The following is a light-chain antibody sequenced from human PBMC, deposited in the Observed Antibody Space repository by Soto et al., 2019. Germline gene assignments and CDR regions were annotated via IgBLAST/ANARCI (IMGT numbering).Light chain of an antibody. J-gene: IGKJ3*01. CDR3: QHYKSYFFT. CDR1: QSVSSW. CDR2: DAS. Sequence: DIQMTQSLATLSASVGDRVIITCRASQSVSSWLAWYQQKPGKAPKLLIYDASSLESGVPSRFSGSGSGTEITLTISSLQPDDFATYYCQHYKSYFFTFGPGTKVEIK. V-gene: IGKV1-5*01.